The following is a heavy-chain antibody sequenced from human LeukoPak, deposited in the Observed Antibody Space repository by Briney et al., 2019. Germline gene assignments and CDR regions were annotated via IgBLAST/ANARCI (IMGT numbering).Heavy chain of an antibody. CDR3: ARYRTNSGYDR. CDR1: GGSFSDYN. J-gene: IGHJ4*02. CDR2: IGHNGTT. D-gene: IGHD5-12*01. V-gene: IGHV4-34*01. Sequence: SETLSLTCAVYGGSFSDYNWTWIRQPPGKGLEWIGEIGHNGTTNYNPSLKGRVTISLDTSKNQFSLKLTSVTAADTAVYYCARYRTNSGYDRWGQGTLVTVSS.